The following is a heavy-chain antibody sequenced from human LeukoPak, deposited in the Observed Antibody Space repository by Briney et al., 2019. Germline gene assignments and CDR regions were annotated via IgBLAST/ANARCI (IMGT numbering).Heavy chain of an antibody. CDR2: INSDGSST. Sequence: GGSLRLSCAASGFTFSSYWMHWVRQAPGKGLVWVSRINSDGSSTSYADSVKGRFTISRDNAKNTLYLQMNSLRAEDTAVYYCARVPLKYYYDSSGWAAFDIWGQGTMVTVSS. V-gene: IGHV3-74*01. J-gene: IGHJ3*02. CDR3: ARVPLKYYYDSSGWAAFDI. CDR1: GFTFSSYW. D-gene: IGHD3-22*01.